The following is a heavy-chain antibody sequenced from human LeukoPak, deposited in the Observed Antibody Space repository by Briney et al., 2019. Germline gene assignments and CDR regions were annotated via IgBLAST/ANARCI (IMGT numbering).Heavy chain of an antibody. CDR2: IYYSGST. CDR1: GGSISSSSYY. CDR3: ARDRPVGY. J-gene: IGHJ4*02. V-gene: IGHV4-39*07. Sequence: SETLSLTCTVSGGSISSSSYYWGWIRQPPGKGLEWIGSIYYSGSTYCNPSLKSRVTISVDTSKNQFSLKLSSVTAADTAVYYCARDRPVGYWGQGTLVTVSS.